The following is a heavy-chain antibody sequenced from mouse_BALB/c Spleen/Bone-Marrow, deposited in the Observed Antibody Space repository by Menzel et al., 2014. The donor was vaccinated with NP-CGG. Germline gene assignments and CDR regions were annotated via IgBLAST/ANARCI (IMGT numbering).Heavy chain of an antibody. J-gene: IGHJ3*01. CDR2: INPDSSTI. Sequence: EVKLMESGGGLVQPGGSLKLSCAASGFDFSGFWMGWVRQAPGKGLEWIGEINPDSSTINYTPSLKDRFIISRGNAKNTLYLQMSKVRPEDTALYYCARLGYYGGFAYWGQGTLVTVSA. CDR3: ARLGYYGGFAY. V-gene: IGHV4-1*02. D-gene: IGHD2-3*01. CDR1: GFDFSGFW.